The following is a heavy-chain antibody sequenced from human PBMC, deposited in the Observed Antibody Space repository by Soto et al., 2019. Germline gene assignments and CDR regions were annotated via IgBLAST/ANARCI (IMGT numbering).Heavy chain of an antibody. CDR2: IYYSGSN. CDR3: ARASNDFWSGVWWTHWFDP. J-gene: IGHJ5*02. V-gene: IGHV4-30-4*01. CDR1: GGSISSGDYY. Sequence: QVQLQESGPGLVKPSQTLSLTCTVSGGSISSGDYYWSCIRQPPGKGLEWLGYIYYSGSNYYNPSLKSRLYLAVDPAQNQFPLELSAVTAADTAVYYCARASNDFWSGVWWTHWFDPWGQGTLVTVSS. D-gene: IGHD3-3*01.